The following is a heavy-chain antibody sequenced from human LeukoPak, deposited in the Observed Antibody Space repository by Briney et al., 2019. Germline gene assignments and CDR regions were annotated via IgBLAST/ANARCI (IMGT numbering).Heavy chain of an antibody. J-gene: IGHJ4*02. CDR2: IYYSGST. CDR1: GGSISSYY. Sequence: PSETLSLTCTVSGGSISSYYWSRIRQPPGKGLEWIGYIYYSGSTNYNPSLKSRVTISVDTSKNQFSLKLSSVTAADTAVYYCATSTMVRGVIITTPAFFDYWGQGTLVTVSS. V-gene: IGHV4-59*01. D-gene: IGHD3-10*01. CDR3: ATSTMVRGVIITTPAFFDY.